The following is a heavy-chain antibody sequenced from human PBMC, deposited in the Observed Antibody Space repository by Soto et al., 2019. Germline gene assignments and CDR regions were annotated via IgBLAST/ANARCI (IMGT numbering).Heavy chain of an antibody. V-gene: IGHV4-4*02. D-gene: IGHD1-1*01. CDR2: VYHSGST. J-gene: IGHJ4*02. CDR1: GGSISTSNW. Sequence: QVQLQESGPGLVKPSGTLSLTCAVSGGSISTSNWWSWVRQPPGKGLEWIGEVYHSGSTNYNPSFKSRVTMPVDMSKNQFSLKLNSVTAADTALYYCARPSTSGTRFDYWGQGSLVTVSS. CDR3: ARPSTSGTRFDY.